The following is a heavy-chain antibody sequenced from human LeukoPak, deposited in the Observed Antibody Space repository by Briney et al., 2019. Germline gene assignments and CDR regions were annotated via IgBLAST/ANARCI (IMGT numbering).Heavy chain of an antibody. CDR3: ARLGYSSSQRVNWFDP. V-gene: IGHV4-4*07. D-gene: IGHD6-13*01. CDR1: GGSISSYY. J-gene: IGHJ5*02. CDR2: IYTSGST. Sequence: PSEALSLTCTVSGGSISSYYWSWIRQPAGKGLEWIGRIYTSGSTNYNPSLKSRVTMSVDTSKNQFSLKLSSVTAADTAVYYCARLGYSSSQRVNWFDPWGQGTLVTVSS.